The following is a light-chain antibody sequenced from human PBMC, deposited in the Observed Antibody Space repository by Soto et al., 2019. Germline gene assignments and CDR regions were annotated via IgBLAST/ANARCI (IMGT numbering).Light chain of an antibody. CDR1: ISDFVVYNY. V-gene: IGLV2-14*01. Sequence: QSVLTQPASVSGSPGQSITISCTGTISDFVVYNYVSWYQQHPGKAPKLMIYGVSNRPSGVSNRFSGSKSGNTASLTISGLQADDEADYYCSSHTITSAIQVFGHGTKVTVL. J-gene: IGLJ1*01. CDR3: SSHTITSAIQV. CDR2: GVS.